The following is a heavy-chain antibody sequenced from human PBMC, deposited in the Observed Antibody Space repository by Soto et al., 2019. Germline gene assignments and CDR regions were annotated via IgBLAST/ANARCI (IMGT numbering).Heavy chain of an antibody. Sequence: PSETLSLTCSVSGTSIRRFYWSWIRLSAAKGLEWLGRVYSNGRPLYNPSLKSRVTMSLDTSKNQFSLTLSSVTVADTAVYYCAQGPYYNASWWFDPWGQGTLVTVSS. CDR3: AQGPYYNASWWFDP. D-gene: IGHD1-20*01. V-gene: IGHV4-4*07. CDR2: VYSNGRP. J-gene: IGHJ5*02. CDR1: GTSIRRFY.